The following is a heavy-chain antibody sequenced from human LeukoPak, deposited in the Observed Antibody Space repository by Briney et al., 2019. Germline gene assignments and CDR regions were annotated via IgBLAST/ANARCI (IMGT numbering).Heavy chain of an antibody. CDR2: ISYDGSNK. CDR1: GFTFSSYA. CDR3: ARDSDYDY. Sequence: EGSLRLSCAASGFTFSSYAMHWVRQAPGKGLEWVAVISYDGSNKYYADSVKGRFTISRDNSKNTLYLQMNSLRAEDTAVYYCARDSDYDYWGQGTLVTVSS. V-gene: IGHV3-30-3*01. J-gene: IGHJ4*02. D-gene: IGHD4-17*01.